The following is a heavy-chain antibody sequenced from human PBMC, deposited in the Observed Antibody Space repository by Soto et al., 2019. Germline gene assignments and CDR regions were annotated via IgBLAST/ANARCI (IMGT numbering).Heavy chain of an antibody. CDR3: ASDRYSSSWYSPHYYYYYGMDV. D-gene: IGHD6-13*01. CDR1: GFTFSSYW. V-gene: IGHV3-74*01. J-gene: IGHJ6*02. Sequence: EVQLVESGGGLVQPGGSLRLSCAASGFTFSSYWMHWVRQAPGKGLVWVSRINSDGSSTSYADSVKGRFTISTDNAKNTLYLQMNRLRAEDTAVYYCASDRYSSSWYSPHYYYYYGMDVWGQGTTVTVSS. CDR2: INSDGSST.